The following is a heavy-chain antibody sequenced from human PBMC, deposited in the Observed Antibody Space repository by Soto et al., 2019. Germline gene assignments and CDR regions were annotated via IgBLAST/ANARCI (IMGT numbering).Heavy chain of an antibody. D-gene: IGHD3-3*01. CDR1: GFTFSSYW. V-gene: IGHV3-74*01. CDR3: ARGIRGYYGSDY. CDR2: INSDGSST. J-gene: IGHJ4*02. Sequence: EVQLVESGGGLVQPGGSLRLSCAASGFTFSSYWMQWVRQAPGKGLVWVSRINSDGSSTFYADSVKGRFTISRDNAKNVLYLQINSLRGEDTAVYYCARGIRGYYGSDYWGQGTLVTVSS.